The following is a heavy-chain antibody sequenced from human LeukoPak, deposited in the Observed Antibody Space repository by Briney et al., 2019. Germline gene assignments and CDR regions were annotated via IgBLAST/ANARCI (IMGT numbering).Heavy chain of an antibody. CDR1: GRSISSGGYY. V-gene: IGHV4-39*01. J-gene: IGHJ4*02. D-gene: IGHD3-3*01. Sequence: PAQTLSLTCTVSGRSISSGGYYWGWIRQPPGKGLEWIGSIYYSGTTYYNPSLKSRVTMSVETPKNQVSLKMSSVSAADTAVYYCERLHHYDFWSGYYTHFDYWGQGTLVSVSS. CDR3: ERLHHYDFWSGYYTHFDY. CDR2: IYYSGTT.